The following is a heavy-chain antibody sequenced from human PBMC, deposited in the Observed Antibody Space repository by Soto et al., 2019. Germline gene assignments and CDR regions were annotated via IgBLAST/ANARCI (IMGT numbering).Heavy chain of an antibody. CDR3: TRVNLGKLDY. D-gene: IGHD3-16*01. J-gene: IGHJ4*02. CDR1: GFTLSNAW. Sequence: EVQLVESGGGLVEPGGSLRLSCAASGFTLSNAWMSWVRQAPGKGLEWVGRIQSKTDGGATVYAAPVRGRFTITRDDSKNTLDLQMSSLKTEDTAMYYCTRVNLGKLDYWGQGTLATVPS. V-gene: IGHV3-15*01. CDR2: IQSKTDGGAT.